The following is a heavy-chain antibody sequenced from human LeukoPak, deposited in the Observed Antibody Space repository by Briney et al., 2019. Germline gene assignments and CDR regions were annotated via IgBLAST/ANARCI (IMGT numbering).Heavy chain of an antibody. J-gene: IGHJ5*02. CDR2: INHSGST. CDR3: ARDRGSGWYEVWFDP. D-gene: IGHD6-13*01. Sequence: PGGSLRLSCAASGFTVSRNYMSWIRQPPGKGLEWIGEINHSGSTNYNPSLKSRVTISVDTSKNQFSLKLSSVTAADTAVYYCARDRGSGWYEVWFDPWGQGTLVTVSS. CDR1: GFTVSRNY. V-gene: IGHV4-34*01.